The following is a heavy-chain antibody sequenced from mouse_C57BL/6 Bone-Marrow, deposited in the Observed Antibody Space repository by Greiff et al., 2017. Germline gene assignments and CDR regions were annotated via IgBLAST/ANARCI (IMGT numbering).Heavy chain of an antibody. D-gene: IGHD1-1*01. CDR3: ARRSYYGSSFRY. Sequence: EVKLVESGGGLVQPGGSLKLSCAASGFTFSDYYMYWVRQTPEKRLEWVAYISNGGGSTYYPDKVKGRFTISRDNAKNTLYLQMSRLKSEDTAMYYCARRSYYGSSFRYWGQGTLVTVSA. J-gene: IGHJ3*01. CDR2: ISNGGGST. V-gene: IGHV5-12*01. CDR1: GFTFSDYY.